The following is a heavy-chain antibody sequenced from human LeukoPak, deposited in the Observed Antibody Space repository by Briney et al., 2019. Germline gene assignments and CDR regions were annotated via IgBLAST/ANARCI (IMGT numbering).Heavy chain of an antibody. D-gene: IGHD6-13*01. Sequence: GGSLSLSCAASGFTFSSYSMNWVRQAAGKELEWVSYISSSSSTIYYADSVKGRFTISRDNAKNSLYLQMNSLRAEDTAVYYCASSSSRAFDYWGQGTLVTVSS. CDR1: GFTFSSYS. J-gene: IGHJ4*02. CDR2: ISSSSSTI. V-gene: IGHV3-48*04. CDR3: ASSSSRAFDY.